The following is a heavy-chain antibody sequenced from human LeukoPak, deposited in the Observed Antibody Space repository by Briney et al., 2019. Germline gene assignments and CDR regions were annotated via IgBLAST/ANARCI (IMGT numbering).Heavy chain of an antibody. CDR3: ASSGSYYTYFDY. Sequence: SETLSLTCTVSGGSVSSGSYYWSWIRQPPGKGLEWIGYIYYSGSTNYNPSLKSRVTISVDTSKNQFSLKLSSVTAADTAVYYCASSGSYYTYFDYWGQGTLVTVSS. CDR2: IYYSGST. J-gene: IGHJ4*02. D-gene: IGHD3-10*01. V-gene: IGHV4-61*01. CDR1: GGSVSSGSYY.